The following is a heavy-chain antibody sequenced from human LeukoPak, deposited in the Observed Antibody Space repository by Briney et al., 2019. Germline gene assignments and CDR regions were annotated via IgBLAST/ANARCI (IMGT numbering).Heavy chain of an antibody. CDR1: GFTFSNSV. Sequence: GGSLRLSCAASGFTFSNSVMSWVRQAPGKGLEWVSLISGSGDNIYYVDSVKGRFTISRDNSKNTLYLQMNSLRAEDTAVYFCAKGTSPFDPWGQGTLVTVSS. CDR3: AKGTSPFDP. CDR2: ISGSGDNI. J-gene: IGHJ5*02. V-gene: IGHV3-23*01.